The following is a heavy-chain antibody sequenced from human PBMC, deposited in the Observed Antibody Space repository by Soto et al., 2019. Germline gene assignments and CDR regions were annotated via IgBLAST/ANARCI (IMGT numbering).Heavy chain of an antibody. Sequence: QVQLVQSGAEVKKPGASVKVSCKASGYTFTGYYMHWVRQAPGQGLEWMGWINPNSGGTNYAQKFQGWVTITRDTSISTAYMELSRLRSDDTAVYYCARTYDSSGYDAFDIWGQGTMVTVSS. V-gene: IGHV1-2*04. J-gene: IGHJ3*02. D-gene: IGHD3-22*01. CDR3: ARTYDSSGYDAFDI. CDR1: GYTFTGYY. CDR2: INPNSGGT.